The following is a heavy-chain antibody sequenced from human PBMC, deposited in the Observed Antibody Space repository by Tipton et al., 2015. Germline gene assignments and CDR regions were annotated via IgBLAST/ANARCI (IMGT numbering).Heavy chain of an antibody. D-gene: IGHD2-21*02. CDR2: IFYSGST. V-gene: IGHV4-61*01. Sequence: TLSLTCTVSGGSVSSDNYYWSWIRQPPGKGLEYIGYIFYSGSTNYNPSLESRVTISVDTSKNQFSLKLSSVTAADTALYYCARFNCGGDCYSYRGWFDPWGQGTLVTVSS. CDR3: ARFNCGGDCYSYRGWFDP. CDR1: GGSVSSDNYY. J-gene: IGHJ5*02.